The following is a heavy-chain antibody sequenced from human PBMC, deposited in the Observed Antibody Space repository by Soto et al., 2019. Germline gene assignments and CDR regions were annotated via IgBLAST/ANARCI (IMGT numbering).Heavy chain of an antibody. CDR3: VKGDLDTAVVNSPDAFDF. D-gene: IGHD5-18*01. J-gene: IGHJ3*01. V-gene: IGHV3-30*18. CDR2: ISFDGNNK. Sequence: QVKLVESGGGVVQPGRSLRLSCEASGFIFNDYGMHWVRQAPGKGLDWVAVISFDGNNKYYAQSVKGRFTISRDNSKNTLFLHMHSLRREDTAVYHCVKGDLDTAVVNSPDAFDFWGQGTMVTVSS. CDR1: GFIFNDYG.